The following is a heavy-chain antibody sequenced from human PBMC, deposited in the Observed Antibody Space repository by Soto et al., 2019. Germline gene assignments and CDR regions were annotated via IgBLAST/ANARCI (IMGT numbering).Heavy chain of an antibody. CDR1: GGTFSSYT. D-gene: IGHD2-15*01. Sequence: SVKVSCKASGGTFSSYTISWVRQAPGQGLEWMGRIIPILGTANYAQKFQGRVTITADKSTSTAYMELSSLRSEDTAVYYCARDREGYCSGGSCYGWFDPWGQGTLVTVSS. CDR2: IIPILGTA. J-gene: IGHJ5*02. V-gene: IGHV1-69*08. CDR3: ARDREGYCSGGSCYGWFDP.